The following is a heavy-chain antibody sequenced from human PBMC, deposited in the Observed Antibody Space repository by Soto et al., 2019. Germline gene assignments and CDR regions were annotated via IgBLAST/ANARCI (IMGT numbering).Heavy chain of an antibody. V-gene: IGHV3-33*01. CDR1: GFTCRALG. D-gene: IGHD1-26*01. J-gene: IGHJ1*01. CDR2: IWYDGSNK. Sequence: SLRHPYTAFGFTCRALGVPWVSKAPGKGPEWVTVIWYDGSNKPYADTVKDRFTISRDNSKNTLSQQINSLRAEDTAIYYYAREIDWYSNSSGFENWGQGSLGT. CDR3: AREIDWYSNSSGFEN.